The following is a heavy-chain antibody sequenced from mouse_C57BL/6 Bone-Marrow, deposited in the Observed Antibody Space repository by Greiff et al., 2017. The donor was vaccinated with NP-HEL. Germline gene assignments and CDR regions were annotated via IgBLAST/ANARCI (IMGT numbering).Heavy chain of an antibody. V-gene: IGHV1-47*01. CDR2: FHPYDDDP. CDR1: GYTFTTYP. J-gene: IGHJ2*01. Sequence: QVQLQQPGAELVKPGASVKMSCKASGYTFTTYPIEWLKQKHGKSLEWIGNFHPYDDDPKYNEKFKGKATLTVEKSSSTVYLELSRLTSDDSAVEDCARSRYDNYDRYIDYWGQGTTLTVSS. D-gene: IGHD2-12*01. CDR3: ARSRYDNYDRYIDY.